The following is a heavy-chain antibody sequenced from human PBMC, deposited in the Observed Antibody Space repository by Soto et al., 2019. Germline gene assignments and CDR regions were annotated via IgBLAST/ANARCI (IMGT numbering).Heavy chain of an antibody. CDR2: IIGSGHNT. CDR3: VKFGIYSGHAYFDD. D-gene: IGHD5-12*01. J-gene: IGHJ4*02. Sequence: GGSLRLSCAVSGFTFSNYAMSWVRQAPGKGLEWASSIIGSGHNTYYADSVKGRFTISRDNFKNTLYLQMNSLRAEDTAVYYCVKFGIYSGHAYFDDWGQGILVTVSS. CDR1: GFTFSNYA. V-gene: IGHV3-23*01.